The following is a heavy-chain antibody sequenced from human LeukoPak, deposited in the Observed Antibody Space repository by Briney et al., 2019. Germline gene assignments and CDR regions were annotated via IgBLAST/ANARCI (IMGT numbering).Heavy chain of an antibody. CDR1: GYTFSDYA. J-gene: IGHJ6*03. CDR3: ARADCGGDCYWGTYYYYYMDV. V-gene: IGHV1-18*01. D-gene: IGHD2-21*02. CDR2: ISPKNADT. Sequence: RASVKVSCKASGYTFSDYAITWVRQVPGQGLEWMGWISPKNADTHLAQKLQGRVTMTTDTSTSTAFLELRSLRSDDTAVYYCARADCGGDCYWGTYYYYYMDVWGKGTTVTVSS.